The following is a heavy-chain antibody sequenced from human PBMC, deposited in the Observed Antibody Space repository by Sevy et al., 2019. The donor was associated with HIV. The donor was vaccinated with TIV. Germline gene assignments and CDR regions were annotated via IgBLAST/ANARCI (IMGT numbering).Heavy chain of an antibody. D-gene: IGHD2-21*01. J-gene: IGHJ4*02. CDR2: IDQDGSQK. Sequence: GGSLRLSCAASGFTFTDYFMGWVRQAPGKGLEWVANIDQDGSQKNYVDSVKGRFTISRDNAKNSVYLQMNRLRVDDTAEYYCARELWPGDYWGQGTLVTVSS. CDR1: GFTFTDYF. CDR3: ARELWPGDY. V-gene: IGHV3-7*01.